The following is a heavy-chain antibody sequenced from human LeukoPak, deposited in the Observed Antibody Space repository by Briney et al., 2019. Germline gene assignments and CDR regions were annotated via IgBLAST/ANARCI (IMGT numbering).Heavy chain of an antibody. CDR2: ISYSGHT. J-gene: IGHJ5*02. D-gene: IGHD6-19*01. CDR1: GDSFNRGGFY. V-gene: IGHV4-31*03. CDR3: ARLPRSRSGWYPGWFDP. Sequence: SETLSLTCIVSGDSFNRGGFYWTWIRQHPGKGLEWIGYISYSGHTSYNPSLESRFTISADTSKTQISLKVTSVTAADTAVYYCARLPRSRSGWYPGWFDPWGQGTLVTVSS.